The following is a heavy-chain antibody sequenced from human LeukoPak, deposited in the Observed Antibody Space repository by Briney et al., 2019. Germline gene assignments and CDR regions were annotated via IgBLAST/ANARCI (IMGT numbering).Heavy chain of an antibody. CDR1: GYTFTSYY. J-gene: IGHJ5*02. D-gene: IGHD2-21*02. Sequence: ASVKVSFTASGYTFTSYYMHWVRQAPGQGLEWMGWISAYNGNTNYAQKLQGRVTMTTDTSTSTAYMELRSLRSDDTAVCYCARDRAYCGGDCYWGYNWFDPWGQGTLVTVSS. CDR3: ARDRAYCGGDCYWGYNWFDP. CDR2: ISAYNGNT. V-gene: IGHV1-18*04.